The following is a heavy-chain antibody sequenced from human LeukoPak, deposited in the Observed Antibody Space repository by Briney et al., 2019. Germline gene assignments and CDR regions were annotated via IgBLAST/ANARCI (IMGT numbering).Heavy chain of an antibody. CDR3: ARDWSGAPYFDY. Sequence: PSETLSLTCTVSGGSISSYHWSWIRQPAGKGLEWIGRTYPRGSTNYNPSLKSRVTMSVDTSKNQFSLKLTSVTAADTAVYYCARDWSGAPYFDYWGQGTLVTVSS. V-gene: IGHV4-4*07. CDR2: TYPRGST. J-gene: IGHJ4*02. CDR1: GGSISSYH. D-gene: IGHD3-10*01.